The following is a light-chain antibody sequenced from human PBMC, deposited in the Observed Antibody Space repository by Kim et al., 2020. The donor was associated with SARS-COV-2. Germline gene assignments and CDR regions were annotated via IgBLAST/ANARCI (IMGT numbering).Light chain of an antibody. CDR1: QSISSW. Sequence: DIQMTKSPSTLSASVGDKVTITCRAGQSISSWLAWYQQKPGKAPNILIYKASSLETGVPSRFSGTGSGTEFTLTIISLQPDDFATYYCQQYDSSPLTFGGGTKVEIK. J-gene: IGKJ4*01. V-gene: IGKV1-5*03. CDR3: QQYDSSPLT. CDR2: KAS.